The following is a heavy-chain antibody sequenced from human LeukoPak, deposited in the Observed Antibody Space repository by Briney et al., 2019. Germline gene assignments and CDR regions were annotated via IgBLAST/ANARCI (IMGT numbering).Heavy chain of an antibody. D-gene: IGHD4-17*01. CDR2: ISDSGNT. CDR1: GGSITSHF. V-gene: IGHV4-59*08. CDR3: ARHSPSPDCGDDVFGYCYFDL. Sequence: PSETLSLTCTVSGGSITSHFWSWIRQPPGKGLEWIGYISDSGNTYYNPSLRSRLTVSVDRSLNQVSLSLTSVTAADTAVYFRARHSPSPDCGDDVFGYCYFDLWGRGTLLTVSS. J-gene: IGHJ2*01.